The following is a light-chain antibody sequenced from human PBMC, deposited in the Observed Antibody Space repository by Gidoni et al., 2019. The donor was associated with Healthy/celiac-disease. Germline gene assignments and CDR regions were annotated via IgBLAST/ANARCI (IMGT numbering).Light chain of an antibody. CDR3: QQRSNWIT. Sequence: DIVLTQSPATLSLSPGERATLSCRASQSVSSYLAWYQQKPGQAPRLLIYDASNRATVIPARFSGSGSGTDFTLTISSLEPEDFAVYYCQQRSNWITFGQGTRLEIK. V-gene: IGKV3-11*01. J-gene: IGKJ5*01. CDR2: DAS. CDR1: QSVSSY.